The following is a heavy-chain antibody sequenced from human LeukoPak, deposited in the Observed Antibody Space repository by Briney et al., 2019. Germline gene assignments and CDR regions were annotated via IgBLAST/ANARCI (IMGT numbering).Heavy chain of an antibody. D-gene: IGHD2-15*01. CDR1: GFTFSSHG. J-gene: IGHJ4*02. CDR3: AKSGLNRFDY. CDR2: ITGSGANA. V-gene: IGHV3-23*01. Sequence: GGSLRLSCAASGFTFSSHGMNWVRQAPGKGLEWVSGITGSGANAYYADSVKGRFTISRDNSKNTLYLQMNSLRAEDTAVYYCAKSGLNRFDYWGQGTLVTVSS.